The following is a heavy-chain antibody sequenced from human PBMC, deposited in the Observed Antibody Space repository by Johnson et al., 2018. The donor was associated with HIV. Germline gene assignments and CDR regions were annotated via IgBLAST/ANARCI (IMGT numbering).Heavy chain of an antibody. J-gene: IGHJ3*02. CDR1: GFSFSSYT. Sequence: QMLLVESGGGVVQPGRSLRLSCAASGFSFSSYTMHWVRQAPGKGLEWVAVISYHGSNKYYADSVKGRFTISRDNSKNTLYLQMNSLRAEDTAVYYCARDRGGGSYHDAFDIWGQGTMVTVSS. D-gene: IGHD1-26*01. V-gene: IGHV3-30*04. CDR2: ISYHGSNK. CDR3: ARDRGGGSYHDAFDI.